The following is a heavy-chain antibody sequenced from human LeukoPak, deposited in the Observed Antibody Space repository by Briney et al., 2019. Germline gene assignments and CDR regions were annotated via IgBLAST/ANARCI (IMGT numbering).Heavy chain of an antibody. J-gene: IGHJ4*02. Sequence: PGGSLRLSCAASGFTFSSYSMNWVRQAPGKGLEWVSSISSSSSYIYYADSVKGRFTISRDNAKNSLYLQMNSLRAEDTAVYYCARDPGWLRSVDYWGQGTLVTLSS. CDR2: ISSSSSYI. CDR3: ARDPGWLRSVDY. V-gene: IGHV3-21*01. CDR1: GFTFSSYS. D-gene: IGHD5-12*01.